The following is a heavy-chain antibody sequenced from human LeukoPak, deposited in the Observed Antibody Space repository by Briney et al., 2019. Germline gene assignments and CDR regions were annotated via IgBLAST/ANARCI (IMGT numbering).Heavy chain of an antibody. V-gene: IGHV3-15*01. J-gene: IGHJ5*02. D-gene: IGHD6-13*01. CDR1: GFTFSNAW. CDR3: TTDRHRLLDIAAAGFDP. CDR2: IKRKNDGGTT. Sequence: GGSLRLSCAASGFTFSNAWMSWVRQAPGKGLEWVGRIKRKNDGGTTEYAAPVKGRFAISRDDSKNTLYLQMNSLKTEDTAVYYCTTDRHRLLDIAAAGFDPWGQGTLVTVSS.